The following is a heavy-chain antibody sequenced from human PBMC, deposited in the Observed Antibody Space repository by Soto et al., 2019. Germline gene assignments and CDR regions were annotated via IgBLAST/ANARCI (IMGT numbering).Heavy chain of an antibody. CDR2: ITSSGTTK. V-gene: IGHV3-11*01. D-gene: IGHD6-19*01. J-gene: IGHJ6*02. CDR1: GLTFTDYF. CDR3: ARESDTSGWTKSSSGVDD. Sequence: GSLRLSCAASGLTFTDYFMTWIRQAPGKVLEWISYITSSGTTKYYADSVRGRFTISRDNGKNSLFLQMNSLRVEDTAVYYCARESDTSGWTKSSSGVDDWGQRTTVTVSS.